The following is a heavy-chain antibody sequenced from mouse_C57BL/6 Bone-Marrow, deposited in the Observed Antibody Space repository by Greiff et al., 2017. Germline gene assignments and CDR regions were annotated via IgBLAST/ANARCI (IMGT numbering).Heavy chain of an antibody. D-gene: IGHD1-1*01. Sequence: EVQGVESGGGLVQPGGSLSLSCAASGFTFTDYYMSWVRPPPGKALEWLGFIRNKANGYTTEYSASVKGRFTISRDNSQSILYLQMNALRAEDSATYYCARSPYYYGSSYDFDYWGQGTTLTVSS. J-gene: IGHJ2*01. CDR1: GFTFTDYY. CDR3: ARSPYYYGSSYDFDY. CDR2: IRNKANGYTT. V-gene: IGHV7-3*01.